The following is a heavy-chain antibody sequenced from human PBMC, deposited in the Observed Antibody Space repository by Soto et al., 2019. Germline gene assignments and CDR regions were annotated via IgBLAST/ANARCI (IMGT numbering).Heavy chain of an antibody. CDR2: IAHDGHT. CDR3: AGGRDYDY. V-gene: IGHV4-4*02. CDR1: XGSITTXVX. D-gene: IGHD1-26*01. Sequence: VQLTESGPGLVRPSGTLSLTCDVSXGSITTXVXXXXXXXXXRRGLEWIGEIAHDGHTNYNPSLSGRVTMSVNLSNSQFSLNVASVNAADTAVYFCAGGRDYDYWGQGTLVTVSS. J-gene: IGHJ4*02.